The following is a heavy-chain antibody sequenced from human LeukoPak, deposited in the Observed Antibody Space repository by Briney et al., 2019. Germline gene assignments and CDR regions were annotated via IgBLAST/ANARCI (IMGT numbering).Heavy chain of an antibody. D-gene: IGHD4-17*01. V-gene: IGHV3-30*02. J-gene: IGHJ4*02. CDR1: GFTFSSYV. Sequence: GGSLRLSCAASGFTFSSYVMHWVRQAPGKGLEWVAFIRYDGSNKYYADSVKGRFTISRDNSKNTLYLQMNSLRAEDTAVYYCAKDSYGDYEGYYFDYGGQGTLVTVSS. CDR2: IRYDGSNK. CDR3: AKDSYGDYEGYYFDY.